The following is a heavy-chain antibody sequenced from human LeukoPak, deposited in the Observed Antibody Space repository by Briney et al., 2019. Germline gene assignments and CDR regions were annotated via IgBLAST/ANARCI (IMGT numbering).Heavy chain of an antibody. Sequence: VASVKVSCKASGGTFSSYAISWVRQAPGQGLEWMGGIIPIFGTANYAQKFQGRVTITTDESTSTAYMELSSLRSEDTAVYYCARAYSSSPGGGWFDPWGQGTPVTVSS. J-gene: IGHJ5*02. V-gene: IGHV1-69*05. CDR3: ARAYSSSPGGGWFDP. D-gene: IGHD6-6*01. CDR1: GGTFSSYA. CDR2: IIPIFGTA.